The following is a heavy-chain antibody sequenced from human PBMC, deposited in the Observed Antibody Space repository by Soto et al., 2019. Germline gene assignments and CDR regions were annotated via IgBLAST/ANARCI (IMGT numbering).Heavy chain of an antibody. Sequence: DVQLWESGGGLVQPGGSLRLSCAASGFSFGSYALSWFRQAPGKGLEWVSPISGSDGKTFYADSVKGRFSISRATSQSTLYLQMNSRRADDTAMYYCARLSYLDNWGRGTRVTVSS. J-gene: IGHJ1*01. D-gene: IGHD2-2*03. CDR3: ARLSYLDN. CDR2: ISGSDGKT. V-gene: IGHV3-23*01. CDR1: GFSFGSYA.